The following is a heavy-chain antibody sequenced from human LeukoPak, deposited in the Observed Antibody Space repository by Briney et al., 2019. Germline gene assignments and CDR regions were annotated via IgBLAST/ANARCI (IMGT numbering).Heavy chain of an antibody. D-gene: IGHD3-22*01. V-gene: IGHV1-46*01. J-gene: IGHJ4*02. Sequence: ASVTVSFKASGYTFTIYYMHWVRQAPGQGLEWMGIINPSGGSTSYAQKFQGRVTITRDTSTSTVYMELSSLRSEDTAVYYCARFPKHPGYYYDSSGYYYVGYWGQGTLVTVSS. CDR1: GYTFTIYY. CDR3: ARFPKHPGYYYDSSGYYYVGY. CDR2: INPSGGST.